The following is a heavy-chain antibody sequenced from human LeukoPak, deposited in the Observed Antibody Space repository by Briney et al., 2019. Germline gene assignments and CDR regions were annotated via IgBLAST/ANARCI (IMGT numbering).Heavy chain of an antibody. Sequence: GGSLRLSCAASGFTFNRYWMHWVRQAPGEGPVWVAHILNDGGSTSYADSVKGRFTISRDNYQNTLYLQMGSLTAEDVALYYCAREFCDTNNCYEAALAYWGQGTLVSVSS. J-gene: IGHJ4*02. V-gene: IGHV3-74*01. CDR1: GFTFNRYW. CDR3: AREFCDTNNCYEAALAY. D-gene: IGHD2-2*01. CDR2: ILNDGGST.